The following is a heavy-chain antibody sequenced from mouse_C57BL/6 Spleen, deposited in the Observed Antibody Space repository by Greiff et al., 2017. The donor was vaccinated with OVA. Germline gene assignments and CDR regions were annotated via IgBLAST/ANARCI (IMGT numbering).Heavy chain of an antibody. CDR1: GYTFTSYW. CDR3: AREDGVLRPNWYFDV. V-gene: IGHV1-55*01. J-gene: IGHJ1*03. D-gene: IGHD1-1*01. Sequence: QVQLQQPGAELVKPGASVKMSCKASGYTFTSYWITWVKQRPGQGLEWIGDIYPGSGSTNYNEKFKSKATLTVDTSSSTAYMQLSRLTSEDSAVYYCAREDGVLRPNWYFDVWGTGTTVTVSS. CDR2: IYPGSGST.